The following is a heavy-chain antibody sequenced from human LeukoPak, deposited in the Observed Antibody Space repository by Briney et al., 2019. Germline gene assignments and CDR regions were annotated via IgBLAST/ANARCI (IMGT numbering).Heavy chain of an antibody. CDR2: INPSGTDT. CDR1: GYTFSSYY. V-gene: IGHV1-46*01. D-gene: IGHD6-13*01. CDR3: ARAGQGSSWYYYFDY. J-gene: IGHJ4*02. Sequence: ASVKVSCKASGYTFSSYYIHWVRQAPGQGLEWMGIINPSGTDTSYAQKFQARLTMTRDTSISTAYMELSRLRSDDTAVYYCARAGQGSSWYYYFDYWGQGTLVTVS.